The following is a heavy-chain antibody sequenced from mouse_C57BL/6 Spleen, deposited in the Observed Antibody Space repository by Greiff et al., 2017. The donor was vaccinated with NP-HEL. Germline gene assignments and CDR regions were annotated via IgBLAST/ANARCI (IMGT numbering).Heavy chain of an antibody. V-gene: IGHV1-81*01. CDR3: ARGYYGSSYGYFDY. J-gene: IGHJ2*01. D-gene: IGHD1-1*01. Sequence: VQLQQSGAELARPGASVKLSCKASGYTFTSYGISWVKQRTGQGLEWIGEIYPRSGNTYYNEKFKGKATLTADKSSSTAYMELRSLTSEDSAVYFCARGYYGSSYGYFDYWGQGATLTVSS. CDR1: GYTFTSYG. CDR2: IYPRSGNT.